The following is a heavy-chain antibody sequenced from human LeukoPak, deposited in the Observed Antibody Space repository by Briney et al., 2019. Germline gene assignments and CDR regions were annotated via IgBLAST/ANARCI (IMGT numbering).Heavy chain of an antibody. CDR2: VYYTGST. D-gene: IGHD6-13*01. CDR1: GGSISSYY. Sequence: SQTLSLTCTVSGGSISSYYWSWIRQPPGKGLEWIGYVYYTGSTNYNPSLKSRVTISVDTSKNQFSLKLSSVTAADTAVYYCARGLGYSSSWYGVNWFDPWGQGTLVTVSS. J-gene: IGHJ5*02. CDR3: ARGLGYSSSWYGVNWFDP. V-gene: IGHV4-59*12.